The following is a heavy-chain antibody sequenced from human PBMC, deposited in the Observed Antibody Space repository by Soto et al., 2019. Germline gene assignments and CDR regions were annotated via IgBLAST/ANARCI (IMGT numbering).Heavy chain of an antibody. J-gene: IGHJ5*02. CDR2: IYYSGST. Sequence: SETLSLTCTVSGGSISSYYWSWIRQPPGKGLEWIGYIYYSGSTNYNPSLKSRVTISVDTSKNQFSLKLSSVTAADTAGYYCARMRRGDGYNENWFDPWGKGTLVTVSS. V-gene: IGHV4-59*01. CDR1: GGSISSYY. CDR3: ARMRRGDGYNENWFDP. D-gene: IGHD5-12*01.